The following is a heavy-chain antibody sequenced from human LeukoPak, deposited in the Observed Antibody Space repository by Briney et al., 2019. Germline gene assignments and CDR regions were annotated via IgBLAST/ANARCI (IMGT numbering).Heavy chain of an antibody. V-gene: IGHV3-21*01. CDR2: IDSSGGYM. D-gene: IGHD5-18*01. CDR1: GFTFSSYE. J-gene: IGHJ6*03. Sequence: GGSLRLSCAASGFTFSSYEMNWVRQAPGKGLEWVSSIDSSGGYMFYADSVKGRFTISRDNAKNSLYLQMNSLRAEDTAVYYCASGGYSYGYYYYYYMDVWGKGTTVTVSS. CDR3: ASGGYSYGYYYYYYMDV.